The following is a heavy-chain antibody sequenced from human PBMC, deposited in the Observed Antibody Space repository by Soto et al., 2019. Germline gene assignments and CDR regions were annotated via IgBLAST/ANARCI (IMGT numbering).Heavy chain of an antibody. CDR1: GGSFSGYY. D-gene: IGHD6-19*01. CDR3: ARSTDSRGWFDY. Sequence: QVQLQQWGAGLLKPSETLSLTCAVYGGSFSGYYWSWIRQPPGKGLEWIGEINHSGSTNYNPSLKSRATISVDTSKNQFPLKLSSVIAADTAVFYCARSTDSRGWFDYCGQGTLVTVSS. CDR2: INHSGST. J-gene: IGHJ4*02. V-gene: IGHV4-34*01.